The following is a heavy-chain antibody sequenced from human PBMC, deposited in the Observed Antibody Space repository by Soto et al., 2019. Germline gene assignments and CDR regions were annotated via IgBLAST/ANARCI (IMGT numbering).Heavy chain of an antibody. J-gene: IGHJ4*02. D-gene: IGHD5-12*01. CDR1: GFTFSSYS. CDR2: ISSSSSTI. Sequence: EVQLVESGGGLVQPGGSLRLSCAASGFTFSSYSMNWVRQAPGKGLEWVSYISSSSSTIYYADSVKGRFTISRDNAKNSLYLQMNSLRAEDTAVYYCARGGYSGYDWALDYWGQGTLVTVSS. CDR3: ARGGYSGYDWALDY. V-gene: IGHV3-48*01.